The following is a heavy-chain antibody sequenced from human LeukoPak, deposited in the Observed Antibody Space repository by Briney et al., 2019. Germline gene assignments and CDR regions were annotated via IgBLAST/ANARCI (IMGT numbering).Heavy chain of an antibody. CDR3: ARDSSGYYTGYFDY. CDR1: GFTFSSYA. V-gene: IGHV3-30*04. CDR2: ISYDGSNK. Sequence: PGGSLRLSCAASGFTFSSYAMHWVRQAPGKGLEWVAVISYDGSNKYYADSVKGRFTISRDNSKNALYLQMNSLRAEDTAVYYCARDSSGYYTGYFDYWGQGTLVTVSS. D-gene: IGHD3-3*01. J-gene: IGHJ4*02.